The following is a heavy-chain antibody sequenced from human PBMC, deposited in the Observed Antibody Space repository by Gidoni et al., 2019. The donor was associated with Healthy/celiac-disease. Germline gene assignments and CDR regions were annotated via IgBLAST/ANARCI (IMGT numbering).Heavy chain of an antibody. CDR1: GYTFTSYD. V-gene: IGHV1-8*01. J-gene: IGHJ6*03. D-gene: IGHD2-8*01. Sequence: QVQLVQSGAEVKKPGASVKVSCKASGYTFTSYDINGVRQATGQGLEWMGWMNPNSGNTGYAQKFQGRVTMTRNTSISTAYMELSSLRSEDTAVYYCARGVRVLMVYATTRPYYYYYMDVWGKGTTVTVSS. CDR3: ARGVRVLMVYATTRPYYYYYMDV. CDR2: MNPNSGNT.